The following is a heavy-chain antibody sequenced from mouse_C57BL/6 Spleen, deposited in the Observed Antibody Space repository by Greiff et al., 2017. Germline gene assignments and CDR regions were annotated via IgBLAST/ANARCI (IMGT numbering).Heavy chain of an antibody. CDR2: IDPEDGDT. CDR3: ASYCDGSSHIDY. J-gene: IGHJ2*01. V-gene: IGHV14-2*01. CDR1: GFNIKDYY. D-gene: IGHD1-1*01. Sequence: VQLQQSGAELVKPGASVKLSCTASGFNIKDYYMHWVKQRTEQGLEWIGRIDPEDGDTKYARKFQGKATITADTSSNTAYLQLSSLTSEDAAVYYCASYCDGSSHIDYWGQGTTLTVSS.